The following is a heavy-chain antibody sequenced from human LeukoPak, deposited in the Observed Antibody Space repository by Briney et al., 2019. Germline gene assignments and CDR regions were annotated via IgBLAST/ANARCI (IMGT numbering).Heavy chain of an antibody. V-gene: IGHV4-39*07. CDR2: IYYSGST. Sequence: SETLSLTCTVSGGSIISSSFWWGWIRQPPGKGLEWIGSIYYSGSTYYNPSLKSRVTISVDTSKNQFSLKLSSVTAADTAVYYCARAQGYSSGWSYYFDYWGQGTLVTVSS. CDR1: GGSIISSSFW. D-gene: IGHD6-19*01. CDR3: ARAQGYSSGWSYYFDY. J-gene: IGHJ4*02.